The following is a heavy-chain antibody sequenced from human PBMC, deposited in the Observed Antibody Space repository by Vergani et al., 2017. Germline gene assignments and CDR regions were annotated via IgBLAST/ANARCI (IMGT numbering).Heavy chain of an antibody. D-gene: IGHD3/OR15-3a*01. V-gene: IGHV4-61*02. J-gene: IGHJ5*02. CDR1: GVSMQSGRFY. Sequence: QVQLHESGPGLVKPSEILSLIWSGSGVSMQSGRFYWTWIRQTAERRLEWVGRVYPSGTTNYNPSLNGRVTIFVDKSKNILSLRLNSVTAAATAVYYCARGETRTDWFDPWGQGTLVTVSS. CDR3: ARGETRTDWFDP. CDR2: VYPSGTT.